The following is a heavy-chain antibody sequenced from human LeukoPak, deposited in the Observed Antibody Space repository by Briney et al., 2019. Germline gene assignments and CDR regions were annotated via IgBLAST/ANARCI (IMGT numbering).Heavy chain of an antibody. CDR1: GYTFTDYY. D-gene: IGHD5-18*01. J-gene: IGHJ4*02. V-gene: IGHV1-2*02. CDR3: ARVLPGDAYSYGY. CDR2: INPNSGGT. Sequence: ASVKVSCKTSGYTFTDYYMHWVRQAPGHGLEYMGWINPNSGGTDYAQKFQGRVTMTRDSSISTAYMELSRLRSDDTAVYYCARVLPGDAYSYGYWGQGTLVTVSS.